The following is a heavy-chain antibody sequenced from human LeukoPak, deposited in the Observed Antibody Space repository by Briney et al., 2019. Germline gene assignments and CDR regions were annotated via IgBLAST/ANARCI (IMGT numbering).Heavy chain of an antibody. Sequence: ALVKVSCKASGGTFSSYAISWVRQAPGQGLEWMGRIIPIFGTANYAQKFQGRVTITTDESTSTAYMELSSLRSEDTAVYYCASDVTIFGVRDYYFDYWGQGTLVTVSS. J-gene: IGHJ4*02. D-gene: IGHD3-3*01. CDR1: GGTFSSYA. CDR2: IIPIFGTA. CDR3: ASDVTIFGVRDYYFDY. V-gene: IGHV1-69*05.